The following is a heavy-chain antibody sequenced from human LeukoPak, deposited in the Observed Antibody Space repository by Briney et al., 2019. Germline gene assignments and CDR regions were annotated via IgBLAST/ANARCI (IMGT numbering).Heavy chain of an antibody. Sequence: SGGSLRLSCTASRFIFSIYSMIGLRQAPGTGLQWVSAISGSGGDTYHADSVKGRFTISRDKSKNTVVLQMYSMRVDDMGVYYCARQIRYCSGDSCYFDTWVQGTLVTVSS. CDR2: ISGSGGDT. CDR1: RFIFSIYS. V-gene: IGHV3-23*01. D-gene: IGHD2-15*01. CDR3: ARQIRYCSGDSCYFDT. J-gene: IGHJ4*02.